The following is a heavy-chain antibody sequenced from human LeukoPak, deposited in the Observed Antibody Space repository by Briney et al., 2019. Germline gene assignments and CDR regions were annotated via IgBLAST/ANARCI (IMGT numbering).Heavy chain of an antibody. V-gene: IGHV3-23*01. CDR2: ISAHGDDT. CDR1: GFTFSNYD. CDR3: ARDKSSGAVAGTIQS. D-gene: IGHD6-19*01. Sequence: GGSLRLSCAASGFTFSNYDMSWVRQVPGKGLEWVSAISAHGDDTYYIDSVRGRFTISRDNSKNTLYLQMNSLRAEDTAVYYCARDKSSGAVAGTIQSWGQGTLVTVSS. J-gene: IGHJ4*02.